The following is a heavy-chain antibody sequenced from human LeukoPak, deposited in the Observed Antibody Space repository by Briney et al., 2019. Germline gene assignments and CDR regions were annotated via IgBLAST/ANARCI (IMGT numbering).Heavy chain of an antibody. J-gene: IGHJ4*02. D-gene: IGHD3-10*01. CDR1: GEPIGLFF. Sequence: SETLSLTCTISGEPIGLFFWGWIRQPARKGLEWIGRISASGSTYYSPSLKSRVSMSVDKSKDQFSLNLTSLSAADTAIYYCARDEVYGELYYWGQGTLVSVSS. V-gene: IGHV4-4*07. CDR3: ARDEVYGELYY. CDR2: ISASGST.